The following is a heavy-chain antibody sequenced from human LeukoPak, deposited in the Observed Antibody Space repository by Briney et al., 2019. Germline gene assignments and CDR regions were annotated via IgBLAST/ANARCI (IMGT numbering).Heavy chain of an antibody. CDR2: IYYSGST. CDR1: GGSISSSSYY. J-gene: IGHJ6*03. Sequence: SETLSLTCTVSGGSISSSSYYWGWIRQPPGKGLEWIGSIYYSGSTYYNPSLKSRVTISVDTSKNQFSLKLSSVTAADTAVYYCASHYYGGNSLRYYYYYMDVWGKGTTVTVSS. D-gene: IGHD4-23*01. V-gene: IGHV4-39*07. CDR3: ASHYYGGNSLRYYYYYMDV.